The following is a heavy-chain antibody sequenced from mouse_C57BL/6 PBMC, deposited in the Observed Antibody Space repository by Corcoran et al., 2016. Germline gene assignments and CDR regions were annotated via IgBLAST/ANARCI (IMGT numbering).Heavy chain of an antibody. J-gene: IGHJ2*01. CDR2: IYWDDDK. Sequence: VTLKESGPGVSHSSQTLSLTCSFSGFSLSTSAMGVSWIRQPSGKGLEWLAHIYWDDDKRYNPSLKSRLTISKDTSRNQVFLKITSVDTADNATYYCARRAGLYFDYWGQGTTLTVSS. V-gene: IGHV8-12*01. CDR1: GFSLSTSAMG. CDR3: ARRAGLYFDY.